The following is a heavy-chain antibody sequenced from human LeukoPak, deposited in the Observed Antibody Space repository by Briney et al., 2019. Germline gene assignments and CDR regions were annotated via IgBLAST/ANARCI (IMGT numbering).Heavy chain of an antibody. J-gene: IGHJ6*02. Sequence: SETLSLTCAVYGGSFSGYYWGWIRQPPGKGREWIGEINHSGSTNYNPSLESRVTISVDTSKNQFSLNLSSVTAADTAVYYCARGRYYYGSGSYFPHYYYYYGMDVWGQGTTVTVSS. CDR3: ARGRYYYGSGSYFPHYYYYYGMDV. V-gene: IGHV4-34*01. CDR1: GGSFSGYY. D-gene: IGHD3-10*01. CDR2: INHSGST.